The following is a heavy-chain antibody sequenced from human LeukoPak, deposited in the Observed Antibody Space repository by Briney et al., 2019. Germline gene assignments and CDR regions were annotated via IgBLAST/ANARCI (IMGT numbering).Heavy chain of an antibody. J-gene: IGHJ4*02. V-gene: IGHV3-23*01. CDR3: AKVLAYYFDY. CDR2: IGSGT. Sequence: GGSLRLSCGASGFTFSSYAMSWVRQAPGKGLEWVSAIGSGTYYADSVKGRFTISRDNSKNTLYLQMSSLRAEDTAVYYCAKVLAYYFDYWGQGTLVTASS. CDR1: GFTFSSYA.